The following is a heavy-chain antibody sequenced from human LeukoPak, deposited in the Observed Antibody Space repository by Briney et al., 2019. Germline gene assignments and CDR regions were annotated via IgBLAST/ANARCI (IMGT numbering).Heavy chain of an antibody. D-gene: IGHD3-3*01. CDR1: GFTFSSYA. Sequence: GGSLRLSCAASGFTFSSYAMHWVRQAPGKGLEWVAVVSYDGSNKYYADSVKGRFTISRDNAKNSLYLQMNSLRAEDTAVYYCATSRGVLTYYDFWSGPDGFDPWGQGTLVTVSS. CDR2: VSYDGSNK. V-gene: IGHV3-30-3*01. J-gene: IGHJ5*02. CDR3: ATSRGVLTYYDFWSGPDGFDP.